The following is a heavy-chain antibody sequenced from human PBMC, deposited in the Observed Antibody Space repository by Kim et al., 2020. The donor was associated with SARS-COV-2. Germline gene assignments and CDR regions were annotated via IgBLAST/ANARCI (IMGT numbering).Heavy chain of an antibody. CDR1: GFTFSSYS. D-gene: IGHD6-19*01. CDR2: ISSSSSYI. CDR3: ARGGQWLVRGSYFDY. V-gene: IGHV3-21*01. Sequence: GGSLRLSCAASGFTFSSYSMNWVRQAPGKGLEWVSSISSSSSYIYYADSVKGRFTISRDNAKNSLYLQMNSLRAEDTAVYYCARGGQWLVRGSYFDYWGQGTLVTVSS. J-gene: IGHJ4*02.